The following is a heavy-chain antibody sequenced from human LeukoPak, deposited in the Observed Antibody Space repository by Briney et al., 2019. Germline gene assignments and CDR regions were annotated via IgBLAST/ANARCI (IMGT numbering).Heavy chain of an antibody. V-gene: IGHV1-18*01. Sequence: GASVKVSCKASGYTFTSYGISWVRQAPGQGLEWMGWISAYNGNTNYAQKLQGRVTMTTDTSTSTAYMELRSLRSDDTAVYYCARDRSSSSWYGWFDPWGQGTLVTVSS. J-gene: IGHJ5*02. CDR3: ARDRSSSSWYGWFDP. CDR1: GYTFTSYG. CDR2: ISAYNGNT. D-gene: IGHD6-13*01.